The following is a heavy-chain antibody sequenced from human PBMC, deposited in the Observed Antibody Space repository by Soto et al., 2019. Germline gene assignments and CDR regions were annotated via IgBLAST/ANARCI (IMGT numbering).Heavy chain of an antibody. CDR1: GFTFDDYA. CDR2: ISWNSGSI. Sequence: EVQLVESGGGLVQPGRSLRLSCAASGFTFDDYAMHWVRQAPRKGLEWVSGISWNSGSIGYADSVKGRFTISRDKAKNSLYLQMNSLRAEDTALYYCAKGQYNSSSLYIDYWGQGTLVTVSS. D-gene: IGHD6-6*01. J-gene: IGHJ4*02. CDR3: AKGQYNSSSLYIDY. V-gene: IGHV3-9*01.